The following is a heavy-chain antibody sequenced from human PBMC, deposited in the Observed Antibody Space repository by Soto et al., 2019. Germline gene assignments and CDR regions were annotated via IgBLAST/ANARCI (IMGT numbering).Heavy chain of an antibody. CDR1: GFTFSSYE. J-gene: IGHJ6*02. Sequence: PGGSLRLSCAASGFTFSSYEMNWVRQAPGKGLEWVSYISSSGSTIYYADSVKGRFTISRDNAKNSLYLQMNSLRAEDTAVYYCARDRPSGRFLEWFHPYYGMDVWGQGTTVTVPS. CDR3: ARDRPSGRFLEWFHPYYGMDV. CDR2: ISSSGSTI. D-gene: IGHD3-3*01. V-gene: IGHV3-48*03.